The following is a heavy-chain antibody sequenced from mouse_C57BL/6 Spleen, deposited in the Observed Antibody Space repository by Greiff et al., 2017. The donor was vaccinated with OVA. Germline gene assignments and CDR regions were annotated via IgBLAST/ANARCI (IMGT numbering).Heavy chain of an antibody. D-gene: IGHD2-5*01. J-gene: IGHJ4*01. Sequence: QVHVKQSGAELVKPGASVKMSCKASGYTFTTYPIEWMKQNHGKSLEWIGNFHPYNDDTKYNEKFKGKATLTVEKSSSTVYLELSRLTSDDSAVYYCARGSDYSNYYYAMDYWGQGTSVTVSS. V-gene: IGHV1-47*01. CDR3: ARGSDYSNYYYAMDY. CDR1: GYTFTTYP. CDR2: FHPYNDDT.